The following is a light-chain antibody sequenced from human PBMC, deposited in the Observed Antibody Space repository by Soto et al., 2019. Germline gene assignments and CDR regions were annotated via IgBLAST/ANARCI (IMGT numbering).Light chain of an antibody. Sequence: AIQMTQAPSSLSASVGDRVTITCRARQGIRNALGWYQQKPGKAPKLLIYAASNLQSGVPSRFSGSGSGTDFTLTISRLQTEDFATYYCLQDYNYPRTFGQGTKVEIK. V-gene: IGKV1-6*01. CDR2: AAS. CDR3: LQDYNYPRT. CDR1: QGIRNA. J-gene: IGKJ1*01.